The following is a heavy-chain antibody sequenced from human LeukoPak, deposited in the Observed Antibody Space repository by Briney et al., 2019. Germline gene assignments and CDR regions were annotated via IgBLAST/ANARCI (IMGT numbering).Heavy chain of an antibody. V-gene: IGHV3-21*01. CDR2: ISSSSSYI. Sequence: KPGGSLRLSCAASGFTFSSYSMNWVRQAPGKGLEWVSSISSSSSYIYYADSVKGRFTISRDNAKNSLYLQMNSLRAEDTAVYYCARDMGYCSGGSCYLYYFDYWGQGTLVTVSS. CDR1: GFTFSSYS. J-gene: IGHJ4*02. CDR3: ARDMGYCSGGSCYLYYFDY. D-gene: IGHD2-15*01.